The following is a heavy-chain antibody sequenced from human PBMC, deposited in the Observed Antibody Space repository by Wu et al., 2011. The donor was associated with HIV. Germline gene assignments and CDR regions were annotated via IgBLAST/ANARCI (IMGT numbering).Heavy chain of an antibody. CDR1: GYNFSGYY. J-gene: IGHJ4*02. Sequence: QVQLVQSGAEVKKPGASVKVSCKASGYNFSGYYLHWVRQAPGQGLEWMGWINPSSGATKYAQKFQGRFTMTRDTSISTAYMDLKSLRSDDTAMYYCAKVAAPAVATYYFDYVGPGNAGHRLL. V-gene: IGHV1-2*02. CDR2: INPSSGAT. CDR3: AKVAAPAVATYYFDY. D-gene: IGHD6-13*01.